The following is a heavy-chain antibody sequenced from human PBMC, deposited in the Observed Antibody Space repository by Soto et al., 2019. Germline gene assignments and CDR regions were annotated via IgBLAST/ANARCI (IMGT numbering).Heavy chain of an antibody. CDR3: AFLLEGPRYYDFWSGYYWDY. CDR1: GFSFDDYA. V-gene: IGHV3-9*01. D-gene: IGHD3-3*01. Sequence: GGSLRLSCAASGFSFDDYAMHWVRQAPGKGLEWVSGISWNSGTIGYADSVKGRFTISRDNAKNSLYLQMNSLRAEDTALYYCAFLLEGPRYYDFWSGYYWDYWGQGTLVTVSS. J-gene: IGHJ4*02. CDR2: ISWNSGTI.